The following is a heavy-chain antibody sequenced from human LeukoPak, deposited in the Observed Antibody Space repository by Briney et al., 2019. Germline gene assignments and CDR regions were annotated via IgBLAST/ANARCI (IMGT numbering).Heavy chain of an antibody. CDR1: GYSISSGYY. CDR3: ARVDGSPDY. V-gene: IGHV4-38-2*02. J-gene: IGHJ4*02. CDR2: IYHSGST. D-gene: IGHD5-24*01. Sequence: PSETLSLTCTVSGYSISSGYYWGWIRQPPGEGLEWIGSIYHSGSTYYNPSLKSRVTISVDTSKNQFSLKLSSVTAADTAVYYCARVDGSPDYWGQGTLVTVSS.